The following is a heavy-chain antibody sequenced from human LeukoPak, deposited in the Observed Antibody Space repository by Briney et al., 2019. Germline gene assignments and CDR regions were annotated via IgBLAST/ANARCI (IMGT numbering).Heavy chain of an antibody. V-gene: IGHV3-30*04. CDR1: GFTFSSYA. CDR3: ARDAGAGYSSGWYWAEYFQH. J-gene: IGHJ1*01. CDR2: ISYDGSNK. Sequence: GGSLRLSCAASGFTFSSYAMHWVRQAPGKGLEWGAVISYDGSNKYYADSVKGRFTISRDNSKNTLYLQMNSLRAEDTAVYYCARDAGAGYSSGWYWAEYFQHWGQGTLVTVSS. D-gene: IGHD6-19*01.